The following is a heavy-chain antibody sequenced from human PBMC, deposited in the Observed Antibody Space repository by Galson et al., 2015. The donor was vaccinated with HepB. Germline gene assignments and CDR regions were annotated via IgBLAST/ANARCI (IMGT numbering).Heavy chain of an antibody. CDR3: ARMYPMYVDTAPPGY. CDR2: IYPGDSDT. D-gene: IGHD5-18*01. J-gene: IGHJ4*02. Sequence: QSGAEVKKPGESLKISCKGSGYSFTSYWIGWVRQMPGKGLEWMGIIYPGDSDTRYSPSFQGQVTISADKSISTAYLQWSSLKASDTAMYYCARMYPMYVDTAPPGYWGQGTLVTVSS. CDR1: GYSFTSYW. V-gene: IGHV5-51*01.